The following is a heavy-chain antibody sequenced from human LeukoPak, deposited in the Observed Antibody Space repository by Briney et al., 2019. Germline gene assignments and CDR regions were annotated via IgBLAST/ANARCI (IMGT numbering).Heavy chain of an antibody. CDR2: IYYSGST. Sequence: SQTLSLTCTVSGGSISSGGYYWSWIHQHPGKGLEWIGYIYYSGSTYYNPSLKSRVTISVDTSKNQFSLKLSSVTAADTAVYYCARDRHYYDSSGYPNDAFDIWGQGTMVTVSS. V-gene: IGHV4-31*03. CDR1: GGSISSGGYY. CDR3: ARDRHYYDSSGYPNDAFDI. J-gene: IGHJ3*02. D-gene: IGHD3-22*01.